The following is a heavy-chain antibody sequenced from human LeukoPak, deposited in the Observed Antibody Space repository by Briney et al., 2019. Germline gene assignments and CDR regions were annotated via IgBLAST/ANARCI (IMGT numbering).Heavy chain of an antibody. J-gene: IGHJ4*02. V-gene: IGHV1-24*01. CDR3: ATVITIFGVVIGSFDY. Sequence: ASVKVSCKVSGYTLTELSMHWVRQAPGKGLEWMGGFDPEDGETIYAQKFQGRVTMTEDTSTDTAYMELSSLRSEDTAVYYCATVITIFGVVIGSFDYWGQGTLVTVSS. CDR2: FDPEDGET. D-gene: IGHD3-3*01. CDR1: GYTLTELS.